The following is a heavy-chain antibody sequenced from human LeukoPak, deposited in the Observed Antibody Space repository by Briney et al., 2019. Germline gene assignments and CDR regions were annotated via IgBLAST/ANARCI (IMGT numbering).Heavy chain of an antibody. Sequence: PGGSLRLSCAASGITFGNNWMHWVRQGPGKGLVWISLINSAGGSTIYADSVKGRFTVSRDNAKNTLYLQMNSLRAEDTAVYYCARDVPHNWFDTWGQGTLVTVSS. CDR2: INSAGGST. CDR1: GITFGNNW. J-gene: IGHJ5*02. CDR3: ARDVPHNWFDT. V-gene: IGHV3-74*01.